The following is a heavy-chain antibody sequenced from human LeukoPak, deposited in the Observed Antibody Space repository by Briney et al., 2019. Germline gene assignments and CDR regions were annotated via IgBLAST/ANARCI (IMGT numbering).Heavy chain of an antibody. J-gene: IGHJ6*03. V-gene: IGHV4-61*02. CDR3: ARAHYYGSGSSFYYYYYMDV. CDR2: IYTSGST. CDR1: GGSISSSSYY. D-gene: IGHD3-10*01. Sequence: SETLSLTCTVSGGSISSSSYYWGWIRQPAGKGLEWIGRIYTSGSTNYNPSLKSRVTMSVDTSKNQFSLKLSSVTAADTAVYYCARAHYYGSGSSFYYYYYMDVWGKGTTVTVSS.